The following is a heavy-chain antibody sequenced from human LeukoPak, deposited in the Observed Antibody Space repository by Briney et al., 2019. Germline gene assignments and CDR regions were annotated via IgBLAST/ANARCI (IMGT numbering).Heavy chain of an antibody. CDR1: GYTFTSYG. Sequence: GASVKVSCKASGYTFTSYGISWVRQAPGQGLEWMGWISAYSGNTNYAQKLQGRVTMTTDTSTSTAYMELRSLRSDDTAVYYCARPYSGSREIWFDPWGQGTLVTVSS. D-gene: IGHD1-26*01. CDR2: ISAYSGNT. CDR3: ARPYSGSREIWFDP. J-gene: IGHJ5*02. V-gene: IGHV1-18*01.